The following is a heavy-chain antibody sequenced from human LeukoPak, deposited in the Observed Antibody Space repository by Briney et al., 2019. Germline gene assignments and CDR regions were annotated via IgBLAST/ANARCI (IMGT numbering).Heavy chain of an antibody. V-gene: IGHV3-7*01. CDR2: INQNGGEK. Sequence: GGSLRLSCAASGFTFSSSWMNWVRQAPGKGLEWVANINQNGGEKYYVDSLKGRFTISRDNAKNSLYLQMNSLRAEDTAVYYCARLNYGGHESESYMDVWGKGTTVTVSS. D-gene: IGHD4-23*01. CDR3: ARLNYGGHESESYMDV. J-gene: IGHJ6*03. CDR1: GFTFSSSW.